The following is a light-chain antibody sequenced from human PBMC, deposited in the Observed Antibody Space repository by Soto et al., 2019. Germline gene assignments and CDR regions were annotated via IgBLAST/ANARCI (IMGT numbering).Light chain of an antibody. J-gene: IGLJ2*01. Sequence: QSALTQPASVSGSPGQSITISCTGTSSDVGAYNYVSWYQHNPGRAPKLIIFEVSHRPSGVSDRFSGSKSGNAASLTISGLQTEDEADYYCTSYTRTRNLLFVGGTKLTV. CDR2: EVS. CDR3: TSYTRTRNLL. V-gene: IGLV2-14*01. CDR1: SSDVGAYNY.